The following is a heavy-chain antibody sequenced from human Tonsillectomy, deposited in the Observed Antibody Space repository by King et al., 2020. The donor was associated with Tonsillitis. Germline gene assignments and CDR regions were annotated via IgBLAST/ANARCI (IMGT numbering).Heavy chain of an antibody. V-gene: IGHV3-7*03. CDR2: KTPNGGGE. CDR1: GFTFSSFW. D-gene: IGHD4-17*01. Sequence: VQLVESGGALVQPGGSLRLSCAASGFTFSSFWMTWVRQAPGKGLAWGATKTPNGGGEHYVTSVKGRFTTSRDNTNDSLYLQIDSLRAEETAVYYCGRELRVSGSLNDGIDFWGHGTMVTVSS. J-gene: IGHJ3*01. CDR3: GRELRVSGSLNDGIDF.